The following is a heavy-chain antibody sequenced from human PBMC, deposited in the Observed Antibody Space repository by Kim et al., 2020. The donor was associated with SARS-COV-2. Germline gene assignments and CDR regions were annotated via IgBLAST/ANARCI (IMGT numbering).Heavy chain of an antibody. J-gene: IGHJ6*02. CDR2: IYTSGST. V-gene: IGHV4-61*02. Sequence: SETLSLTCTVSGGSISSGSYYWSWIRQPAGKGLEWIGRIYTSGSTNYNPSLKSRVTISVDTSKNQFSLKLSSVTAADTAVYYCARDSYKSVQFIAARPNGYYYYGMDVWGQGTTVTVSS. CDR3: ARDSYKSVQFIAARPNGYYYYGMDV. CDR1: GGSISSGSYY. D-gene: IGHD6-6*01.